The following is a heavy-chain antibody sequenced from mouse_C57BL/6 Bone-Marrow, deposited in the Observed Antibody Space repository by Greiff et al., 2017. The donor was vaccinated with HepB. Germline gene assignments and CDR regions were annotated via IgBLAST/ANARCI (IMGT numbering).Heavy chain of an antibody. CDR3: ARMVYGNYPYYAMDY. CDR1: GFSLSTFGMG. D-gene: IGHD2-1*01. Sequence: QVTLKESGPGILQPSQTLSLTCSFSGFSLSTFGMGVGWIRQPSGKGLEWLAHIWWDDDKYYNPALKSRLTISKDTSKNQVFLKIANVDTADTATYYCARMVYGNYPYYAMDYWGQGTSVTVSS. V-gene: IGHV8-8*01. CDR2: IWWDDDK. J-gene: IGHJ4*01.